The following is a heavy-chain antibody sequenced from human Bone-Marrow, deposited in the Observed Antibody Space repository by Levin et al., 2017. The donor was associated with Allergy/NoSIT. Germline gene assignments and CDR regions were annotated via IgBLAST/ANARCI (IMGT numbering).Heavy chain of an antibody. CDR2: INHSGST. V-gene: IGHV4-34*01. D-gene: IGHD3-10*01. Sequence: ASETLSLTCAVYGGSFSGYYWSWIRQPPGKGLEWIGEINHSGSTNYNPSLKSRVTISVDTSKNQFSLKLSSVTAADTTVYYCARRKGVVRGVIRPVPFDYWGQGTLVTVSS. J-gene: IGHJ4*02. CDR3: ARRKGVVRGVIRPVPFDY. CDR1: GGSFSGYY.